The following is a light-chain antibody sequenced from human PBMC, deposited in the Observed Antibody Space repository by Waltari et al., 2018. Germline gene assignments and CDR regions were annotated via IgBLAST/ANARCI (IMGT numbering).Light chain of an antibody. Sequence: QSALTQPPSVSGSPGQSVTIPCTGTSSDVGSYNRFSWYQQPPGTAPKLMIYEVSHRPSGVPDRFSGSKSGNTASLTISGLQAEDEADYYCSSYTSSSTLVFGGGTKLTVL. J-gene: IGLJ2*01. CDR1: SSDVGSYNR. V-gene: IGLV2-18*02. CDR3: SSYTSSSTLV. CDR2: EVS.